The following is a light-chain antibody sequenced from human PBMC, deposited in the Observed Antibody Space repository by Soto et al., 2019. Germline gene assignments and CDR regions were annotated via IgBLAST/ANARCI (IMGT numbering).Light chain of an antibody. J-gene: IGLJ1*01. Sequence: QSALTQPPSASGSPGQSVTISCTGTSSDGGGYDYVSWYQQYPGKTPKLMIFEVTKRPSGVPDLFSGSKSGNTASLTVSGLQAEDEPDYYCLSYAGTASVFGTGTKVNAL. CDR2: EVT. CDR3: LSYAGTASV. CDR1: SSDGGGYDY. V-gene: IGLV2-8*01.